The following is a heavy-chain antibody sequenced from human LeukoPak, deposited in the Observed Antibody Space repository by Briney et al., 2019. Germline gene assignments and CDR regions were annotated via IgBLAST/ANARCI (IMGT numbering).Heavy chain of an antibody. V-gene: IGHV6-1*01. CDR1: GDLVSSNSAA. J-gene: IGHJ5*02. CDR3: ARHINLAAAGVWFDP. Sequence: SQTLSLTCAISGDLVSSNSAAWNWIRQSPSRGLEWLGRTYYRSKWYNDYAVSVKSRITVNADTAKNQFSLQLNSVTPEDTAVYYCARHINLAAAGVWFDPWGQGTLVTVSS. D-gene: IGHD6-13*01. CDR2: TYYRSKWYN.